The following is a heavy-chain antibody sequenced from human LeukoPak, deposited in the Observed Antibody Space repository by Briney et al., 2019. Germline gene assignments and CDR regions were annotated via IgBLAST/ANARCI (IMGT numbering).Heavy chain of an antibody. V-gene: IGHV3-30-3*01. Sequence: GRSLRLSCAASGFTFSSYAMHWVRQAPGKGLEWVAVISYDGSNKYYADSVKGRFTISRDNSKNTLYLQMNSLRAEDTAVYYCARNGARWQWGYFDYWGQGTLVTVSS. J-gene: IGHJ4*02. CDR1: GFTFSSYA. CDR2: ISYDGSNK. D-gene: IGHD6-19*01. CDR3: ARNGARWQWGYFDY.